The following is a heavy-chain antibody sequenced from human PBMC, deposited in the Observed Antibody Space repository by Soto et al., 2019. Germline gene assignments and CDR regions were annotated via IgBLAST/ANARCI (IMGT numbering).Heavy chain of an antibody. V-gene: IGHV3-33*01. D-gene: IGHD3-3*01. J-gene: IGHJ6*02. CDR1: GFTFSSYG. CDR2: IWYDGSNK. CDR3: AREHITIFGVVNYCYYGMDV. Sequence: QVQLVESGGGVVQPGRSLRLSCAASGFTFSSYGMHWVRQAPGKGLEWVAVIWYDGSNKYYADSVKGRFTISRDNAKNTLYLQMNSLRAEDTAVYYCAREHITIFGVVNYCYYGMDVWGQGTTVTVSS.